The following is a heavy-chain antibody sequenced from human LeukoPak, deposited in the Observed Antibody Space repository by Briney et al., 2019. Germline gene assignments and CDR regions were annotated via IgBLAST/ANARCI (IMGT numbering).Heavy chain of an antibody. D-gene: IGHD6-6*01. CDR3: AKDGSVAARLFDY. CDR1: GFIFSNYA. Sequence: GGSLRLSCAASGFIFSNYAMHWVRQAPGKGLEWVAILSYDGNNKYYADSVKGRFTISRDNSKNTLYLQMNSLRAEDTAVYYCAKDGSVAARLFDYWGQGTLVTVSS. J-gene: IGHJ4*02. V-gene: IGHV3-30*04. CDR2: LSYDGNNK.